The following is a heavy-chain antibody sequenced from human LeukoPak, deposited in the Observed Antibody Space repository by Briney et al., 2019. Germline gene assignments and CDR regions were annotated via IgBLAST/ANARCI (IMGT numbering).Heavy chain of an antibody. CDR3: AKVAMYYYGSETYFFFDD. Sequence: SETLSLTCRVSGASISTYYWSWIRQPVGKGLEWIGQIKTSGSTHYNSSLESRVTMSLDTSKKQFSLNLTSVTAADTAVYYCAKVAMYYYGSETYFFFDDWGQGTLVTVSS. CDR1: GASISTYY. V-gene: IGHV4-4*07. CDR2: IKTSGST. D-gene: IGHD3-10*01. J-gene: IGHJ4*02.